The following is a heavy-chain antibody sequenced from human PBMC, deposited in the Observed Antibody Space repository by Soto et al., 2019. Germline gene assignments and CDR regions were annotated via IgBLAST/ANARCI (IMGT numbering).Heavy chain of an antibody. Sequence: PGGSLRLSCAASTFTFSSYGMHWVRQAPGKGLEWVALVWLDGSDKYYTDSGKGRFTISRDNSKNTLYLQMDSLRAEDTAVYYCARLYCSSSSCYSVGAFDIWGQGTMVTVSS. V-gene: IGHV3-33*01. D-gene: IGHD2-2*01. CDR2: VWLDGSDK. CDR3: ARLYCSSSSCYSVGAFDI. J-gene: IGHJ3*02. CDR1: TFTFSSYG.